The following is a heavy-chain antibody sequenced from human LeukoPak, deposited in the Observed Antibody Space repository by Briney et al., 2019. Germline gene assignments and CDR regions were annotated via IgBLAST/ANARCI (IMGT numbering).Heavy chain of an antibody. CDR1: GGTFSSYA. Sequence: SVKVSCKASGGTFSSYAISWVRQAPGQGLEWRGRIIPIFGIANYAQKFQGRVTITADKSTSTAYMELSSLRSEDTAVYYCARVYDSSGYYYMHWGQGTLVTVSS. CDR3: ARVYDSSGYYYMH. J-gene: IGHJ1*01. D-gene: IGHD3-22*01. V-gene: IGHV1-69*04. CDR2: IIPIFGIA.